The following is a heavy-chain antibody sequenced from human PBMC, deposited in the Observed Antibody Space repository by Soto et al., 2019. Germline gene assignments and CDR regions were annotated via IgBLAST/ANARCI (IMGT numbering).Heavy chain of an antibody. J-gene: IGHJ4*02. CDR3: ATELSGYSYGPGEVY. V-gene: IGHV4-30-4*01. CDR1: GGSISSTSYY. Sequence: SETLSLTCTVSGGSISSTSYYWSWIRQPPGEGLEWMGYIPYSGSAFYNPSLMGRITMSVDTSKNQFSLNLNSVTAADTAVYFCATELSGYSYGPGEVYWGQGTLVTVSS. D-gene: IGHD5-18*01. CDR2: IPYSGSA.